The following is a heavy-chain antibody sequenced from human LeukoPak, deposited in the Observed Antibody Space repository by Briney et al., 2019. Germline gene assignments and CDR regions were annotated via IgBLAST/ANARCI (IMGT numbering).Heavy chain of an antibody. CDR3: ALWMTTVTTENY. CDR1: GYTFTSYA. J-gene: IGHJ4*02. CDR2: INAGNGNT. Sequence: GASVKVSCKASGYTFTSYAMHWVRQAPGQRLEWMGWINAGNGNTKYSQKFQGRVTITRDTSASTAYMELSSLRSEDTAVYYCALWMTTVTTENYWGQGTLVTVSS. D-gene: IGHD4-17*01. V-gene: IGHV1-3*01.